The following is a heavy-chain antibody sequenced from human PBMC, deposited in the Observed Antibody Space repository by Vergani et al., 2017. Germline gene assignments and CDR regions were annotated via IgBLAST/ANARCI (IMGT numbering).Heavy chain of an antibody. CDR2: IQFDGSNQ. D-gene: IGHD3-16*01. Sequence: QVQLVESGGGVVQRGGSLRLSCATSGFPLSNYDMQWIRQGPGKGLEFVAFIQFDGSNQYYADSVTGRFTLSRDFSKNRLYLQMNSLRTDDTATYYCAKHFRGWGIDYWGQGTQVIVSS. CDR3: AKHFRGWGIDY. V-gene: IGHV3-30*02. CDR1: GFPLSNYD. J-gene: IGHJ4*02.